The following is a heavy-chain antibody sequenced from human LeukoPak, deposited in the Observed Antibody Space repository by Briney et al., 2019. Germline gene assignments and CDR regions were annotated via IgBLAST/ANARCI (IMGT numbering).Heavy chain of an antibody. CDR1: GFIFSDYC. J-gene: IGHJ4*02. Sequence: GGSLRLSCAASGFIFSDYCMRWVRQAPGKGLVWVSRINSDGSSTADADSVKGRFTISKDNSKNTLYLQMKRLRAEDTAVYYCARERGDIVATIDYWGQGTLVTVSS. CDR3: ARERGDIVATIDY. D-gene: IGHD5-12*01. V-gene: IGHV3-74*01. CDR2: INSDGSST.